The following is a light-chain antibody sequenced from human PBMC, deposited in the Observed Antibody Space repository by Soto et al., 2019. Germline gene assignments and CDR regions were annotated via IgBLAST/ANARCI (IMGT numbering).Light chain of an antibody. CDR3: QQYDNLPLT. J-gene: IGKJ4*01. CDR1: QDIKNY. Sequence: DTQITQSPSSLSASVGDRVTITCQASQDIKNYLNWYQQKAGKAPKLLIYDASDLETGVPSRFSGSGSGTDFTFTINSLQPEDIATYYCQQYDNLPLTFGGGTKVDIK. V-gene: IGKV1-33*01. CDR2: DAS.